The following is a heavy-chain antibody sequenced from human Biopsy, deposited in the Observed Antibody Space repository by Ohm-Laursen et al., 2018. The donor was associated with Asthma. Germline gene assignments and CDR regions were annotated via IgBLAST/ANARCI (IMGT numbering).Heavy chain of an antibody. D-gene: IGHD2-8*02. CDR2: VFLEDNK. J-gene: IGHJ3*02. CDR1: AFSLTTTCVG. Sequence: TQTLTLTCTFSAFSLTTTCVGVAWIRQHPGKALEWSALVFLEDNKRYSSSLKSRLPITKDTSKNQVVLTMTNMDPGDTATYYCAHRLCIGGACYNAFDIWGKGTMVTVSS. CDR3: AHRLCIGGACYNAFDI. V-gene: IGHV2-5*02.